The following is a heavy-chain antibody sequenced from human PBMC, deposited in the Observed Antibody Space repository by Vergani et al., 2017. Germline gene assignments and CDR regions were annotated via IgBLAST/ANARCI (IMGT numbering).Heavy chain of an antibody. CDR2: IYHSGST. CDR3: ARLGLKKWELVDY. CDR1: GYSISSGYY. D-gene: IGHD1-26*01. V-gene: IGHV4-38-2*01. Sequence: QVQLQESGPGLVKPSETLSLTCAVSGYSISSGYYWGWIRQPPGKGLEWIGSIYHSGSTYYNPSLKSRVTISVDTSKNQFSLKLSSVTAAETAVYYCARLGLKKWELVDYWGQGT. J-gene: IGHJ4*02.